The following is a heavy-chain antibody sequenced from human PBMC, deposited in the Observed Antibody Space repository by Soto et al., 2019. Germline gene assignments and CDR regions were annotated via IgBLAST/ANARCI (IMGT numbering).Heavy chain of an antibody. V-gene: IGHV3-30-3*01. CDR1: GCTLSRYP. D-gene: IGHD5-18*01. J-gene: IGHJ4*02. CDR3: ATMNTAIRNFDY. Sequence: LRHCYGGSGCTLSRYPMHWVRQATGKGLEWVAVISYDGSNKYYADSVKGRFTISRDNSKNTLYLQMNSLRAYDTAVYYCATMNTAIRNFDYWGQGT. CDR2: ISYDGSNK.